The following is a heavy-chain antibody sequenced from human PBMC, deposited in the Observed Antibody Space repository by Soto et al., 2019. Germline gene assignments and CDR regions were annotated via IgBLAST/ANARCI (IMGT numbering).Heavy chain of an antibody. V-gene: IGHV4-31*03. D-gene: IGHD2-8*01. CDR1: GGSISSGGYY. CDR3: ARDWCTNGVCRLDY. CDR2: IYYSGST. J-gene: IGHJ4*02. Sequence: QVQLQESGPGLVKPSQTLSLTCTVSGGSISSGGYYWSWIRQHPGKGLEWIGYIYYSGSTYYNPSLKSRVTISVDTSKNQLSLKLSSVTAADTAVYYCARDWCTNGVCRLDYWGQGTLVTVSS.